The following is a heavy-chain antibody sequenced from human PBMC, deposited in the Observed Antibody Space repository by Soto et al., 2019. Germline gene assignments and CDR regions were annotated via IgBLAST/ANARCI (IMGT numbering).Heavy chain of an antibody. CDR1: GGSFSGYY. D-gene: IGHD1-20*01. CDR3: ARVHYNRNYNDY. CDR2: INHSGST. V-gene: IGHV4-34*01. Sequence: QVQLQQWGAGLLKPSETLSLTCAVYGGSFSGYYWSWIRQPPGKGLEWIGEINHSGSTNYNPSLKSRVTISVDTSKNQFSLKLSSVTAADTAVYYCARVHYNRNYNDYWGQGTLVTVSS. J-gene: IGHJ4*02.